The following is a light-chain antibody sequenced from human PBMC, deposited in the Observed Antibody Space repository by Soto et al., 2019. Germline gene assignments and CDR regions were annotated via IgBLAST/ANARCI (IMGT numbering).Light chain of an antibody. CDR1: QGISRY. J-gene: IGKJ1*01. Sequence: AIRMTQSPSSFSASTGDRVTITCRASQGISRYLAWYQQKPGKAPKLLIYAASTLQSGVPSRFSGSGSGTDFTLTISCLQSEDFATYYCQQYYSYPTWTFGQGTKVEIK. V-gene: IGKV1-8*01. CDR3: QQYYSYPTWT. CDR2: AAS.